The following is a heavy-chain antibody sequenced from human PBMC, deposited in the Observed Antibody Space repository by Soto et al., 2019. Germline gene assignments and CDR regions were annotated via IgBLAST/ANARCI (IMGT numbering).Heavy chain of an antibody. V-gene: IGHV4-61*01. D-gene: IGHD3-22*01. CDR2: IYYSWST. CDR1: VGSVSSGSYY. J-gene: IGHJ6*02. Sequence: SETLSLTCTVSVGSVSSGSYYLSWIRQPPGKGLEWIGYIYYSWSTNYNPSLKSRVTISVDKSKNQFSLKLSSVTAADKAVYYCARGRLVGPATMISLITGGYYYGMDVWGQGTKVTVSS. CDR3: ARGRLVGPATMISLITGGYYYGMDV.